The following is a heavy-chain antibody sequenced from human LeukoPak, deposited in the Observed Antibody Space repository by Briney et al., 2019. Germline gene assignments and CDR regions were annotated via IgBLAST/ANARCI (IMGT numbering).Heavy chain of an antibody. J-gene: IGHJ3*02. CDR2: IGTAGDT. CDR1: GFTFSSYD. CDR3: ARGGANLRFPDYVFNI. Sequence: GGSLRLSCAASGFTFSSYDMHWVRQATGKGLEWVSAIGTAGDTYYPGSVKGRFTISRENAKNSLYLQMNSLRAGDTAVYYCARGGANLRFPDYVFNIWAKGKMSPVS. D-gene: IGHD4-17*01. V-gene: IGHV3-13*01.